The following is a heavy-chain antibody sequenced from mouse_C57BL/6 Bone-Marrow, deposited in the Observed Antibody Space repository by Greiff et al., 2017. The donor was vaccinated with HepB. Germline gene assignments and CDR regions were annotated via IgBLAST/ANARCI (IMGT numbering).Heavy chain of an antibody. J-gene: IGHJ3*01. Sequence: EVKLVESGGGLVQPKGSLKLSCAASGFSFNTYAMNWVRQAPGKGLEWVARIRSKSNNYATYYADSVKDRFTISRDDSESMLYLQMNNLKTEDTPMYYCVSAYYGSGGFAYWGQGTLVTVSA. CDR3: VSAYYGSGGFAY. CDR1: GFSFNTYA. V-gene: IGHV10-1*01. D-gene: IGHD1-1*01. CDR2: IRSKSNNYAT.